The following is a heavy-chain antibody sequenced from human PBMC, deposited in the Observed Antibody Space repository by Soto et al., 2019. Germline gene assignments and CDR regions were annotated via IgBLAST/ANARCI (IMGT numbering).Heavy chain of an antibody. J-gene: IGHJ4*02. Sequence: ESLSLSCAASGFTFSSYSMNWVRQAPGKGLEWISYITNGGTTIYYADSVKGRFTISRDNAKNSLYLHMNSLRDDDTAVYYCATTVVRFLEWTADYWGQGTLVTVSS. CDR1: GFTFSSYS. CDR2: ITNGGTTI. V-gene: IGHV3-48*02. D-gene: IGHD3-3*01. CDR3: ATTVVRFLEWTADY.